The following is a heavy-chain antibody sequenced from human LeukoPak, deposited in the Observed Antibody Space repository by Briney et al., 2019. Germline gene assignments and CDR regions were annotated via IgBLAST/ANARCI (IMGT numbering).Heavy chain of an antibody. CDR2: IYTSGST. CDR1: GGSISSGSYY. Sequence: SETLSLTCTVSGGSISSGSYYWSWIRQPAGKGLEWIGRIYTSGSTNHNPSLKSRVTISVDTSKNQFSLKLSSVTAADTAVYYCASVRFLDWHYFDYWGQGTLVTVSS. CDR3: ASVRFLDWHYFDY. V-gene: IGHV4-61*02. J-gene: IGHJ4*02. D-gene: IGHD3-3*01.